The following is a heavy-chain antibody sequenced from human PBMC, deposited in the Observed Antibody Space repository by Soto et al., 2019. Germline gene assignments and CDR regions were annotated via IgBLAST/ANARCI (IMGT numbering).Heavy chain of an antibody. V-gene: IGHV4-59*01. D-gene: IGHD2-2*01. Sequence: QVQLQESGPGLVKPSETLSLTCTVSGGSISSYYWSWIRQPPGKGLEWIGYMYYSGSTNYNPSLKSRVTISADTSKKQFYLKLSSVTAADTAVYYCARGYCTSTTCYSRTYDSWGQGTLVTVSS. J-gene: IGHJ4*02. CDR3: ARGYCTSTTCYSRTYDS. CDR1: GGSISSYY. CDR2: MYYSGST.